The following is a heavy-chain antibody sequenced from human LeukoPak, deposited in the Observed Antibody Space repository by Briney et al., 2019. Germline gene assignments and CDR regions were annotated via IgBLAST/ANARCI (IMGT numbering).Heavy chain of an antibody. CDR3: ARAGRYYDSSGYYPNYYYYYYMDV. J-gene: IGHJ6*03. Sequence: GGSLRLSCAASGFTFSSYWMSWVRQAPGKGLEWVANIKQGGSEKYYVDSVKGRFTISRDNAKNSLYLQMNSLRAEDTAVYYCARAGRYYDSSGYYPNYYYYYYMDVWGKGTTVTISS. CDR2: IKQGGSEK. D-gene: IGHD3-22*01. CDR1: GFTFSSYW. V-gene: IGHV3-7*01.